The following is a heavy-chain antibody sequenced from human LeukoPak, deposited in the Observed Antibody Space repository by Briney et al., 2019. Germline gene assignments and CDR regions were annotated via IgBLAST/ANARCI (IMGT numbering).Heavy chain of an antibody. J-gene: IGHJ4*02. D-gene: IGHD4-23*01. V-gene: IGHV3-53*01. CDR1: GFTVSSSH. CDR2: FYSGGKT. CDR3: ARGRPHGNDY. Sequence: PGGSLRLSCAASGFTVSSSHMSWVRQAPGKGLERVSVFYSGGKTYYTDSVKGRFTISRDNSKNTLYLQMNSLRVEDTAVYYCARGRPHGNDYWGQGTLVTVSS.